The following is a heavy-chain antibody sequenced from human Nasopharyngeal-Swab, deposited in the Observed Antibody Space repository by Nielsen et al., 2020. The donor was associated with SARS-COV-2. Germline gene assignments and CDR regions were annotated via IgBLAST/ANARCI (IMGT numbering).Heavy chain of an antibody. CDR1: GYTFTSYG. CDR3: ARDTGSGWSDWYFDL. V-gene: IGHV1-18*04. CDR2: ISAYNGNT. J-gene: IGHJ2*01. D-gene: IGHD6-19*01. Sequence: VKVSCKASGYTFTSYGISWVRQAPGQGLEWMGWISAYNGNTNYAQKLQGRVTMTTDTSTSTAYMELRSLRSDDTAVYYCARDTGSGWSDWYFDLWGRGTLVTVSS.